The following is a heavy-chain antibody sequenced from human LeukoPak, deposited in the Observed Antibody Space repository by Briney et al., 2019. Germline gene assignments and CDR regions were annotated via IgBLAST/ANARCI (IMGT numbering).Heavy chain of an antibody. D-gene: IGHD3-3*01. CDR2: ISGSGDAT. V-gene: IGHV3-23*01. CDR3: ARALDELRFLEWLPMGRAFDI. Sequence: GGSLRLSCAASGFSFINHAMSWVRQAPGKGLEWVSAISGSGDATKYADSVKGRFTISRDNSKNSLYLQMNSLRAEDTAVYYCARALDELRFLEWLPMGRAFDIWGQGTMVTVSS. J-gene: IGHJ3*02. CDR1: GFSFINHA.